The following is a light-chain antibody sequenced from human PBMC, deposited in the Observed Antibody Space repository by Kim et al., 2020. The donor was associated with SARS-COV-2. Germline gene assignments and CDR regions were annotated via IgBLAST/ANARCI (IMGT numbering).Light chain of an antibody. Sequence: SVSPRQTASITCSGDKLGDKYACWYQQKPGQSPVLVIYQDSKRPSGIPELFSGSNSGNTATLTISGTQAMDEADYYCQAWDSSTVVFGGGTQLTVL. CDR2: QDS. CDR3: QAWDSSTVV. CDR1: KLGDKY. J-gene: IGLJ2*01. V-gene: IGLV3-1*01.